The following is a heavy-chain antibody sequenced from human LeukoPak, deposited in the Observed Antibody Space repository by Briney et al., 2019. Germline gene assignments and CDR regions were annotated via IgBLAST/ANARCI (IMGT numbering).Heavy chain of an antibody. CDR1: GFTFSSSA. D-gene: IGHD3-10*01. J-gene: IGHJ4*02. CDR2: ISGSGGNT. V-gene: IGHV3-23*01. CDR3: AKDLWFGEQGDY. Sequence: GGSLRLSCAASGFTFSSSAMNWVRQAPGKGLEWVSGISGSGGNTYYADSVKGRFTISRDNSKNTLYLQMNSLRAEDTAVYYCAKDLWFGEQGDYWGQGTLVTVSS.